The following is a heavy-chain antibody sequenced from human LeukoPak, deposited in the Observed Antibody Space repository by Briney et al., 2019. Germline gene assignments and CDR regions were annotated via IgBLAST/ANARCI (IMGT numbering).Heavy chain of an antibody. V-gene: IGHV3-15*01. CDR3: AWDDKSVFDY. D-gene: IGHD3-22*01. J-gene: IGHJ4*02. Sequence: GRSLRLSCVGSGFSFRDDWMSCVRQAPGKGLEWVGRIKSNHNGATTDYVSPVKDRFTISRYDSKNTLYLQMNSLKIEDTGMYYFAWDDKSVFDYWGQGTLVTVSS. CDR1: GFSFRDDW. CDR2: IKSNHNGATT.